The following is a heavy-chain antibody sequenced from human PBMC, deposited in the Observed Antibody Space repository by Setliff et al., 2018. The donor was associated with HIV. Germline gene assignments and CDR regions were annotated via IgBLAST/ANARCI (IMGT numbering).Heavy chain of an antibody. D-gene: IGHD2-15*01. Sequence: GESLKISCKGSGYSFTSYWIGWVRQMPGKGLEWMGIIYPGDSNTRYSPSFQGQVTISADKSISTAYLQCSSLKASDTAMYYCARLGGICSGGSCTALAYTMDVWGQGTTVTVSS. CDR2: IYPGDSNT. CDR3: ARLGGICSGGSCTALAYTMDV. V-gene: IGHV5-51*01. CDR1: GYSFTSYW. J-gene: IGHJ6*02.